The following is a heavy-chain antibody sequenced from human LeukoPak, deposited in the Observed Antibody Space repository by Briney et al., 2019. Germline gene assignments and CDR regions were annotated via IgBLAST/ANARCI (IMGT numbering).Heavy chain of an antibody. CDR3: AKSTSGWSFDS. V-gene: IGHV3-23*01. J-gene: IGHJ4*02. Sequence: GGSLRLSCAASGFTFSSYAMSWVRQAPGEGLEWVSGISGSGGSTYYADSVKGRFTMSRDNSKNTLYLQMNSLRAEDTAVYYCAKSTSGWSFDSWGRGTPVSVSS. CDR1: GFTFSSYA. CDR2: ISGSGGST. D-gene: IGHD6-19*01.